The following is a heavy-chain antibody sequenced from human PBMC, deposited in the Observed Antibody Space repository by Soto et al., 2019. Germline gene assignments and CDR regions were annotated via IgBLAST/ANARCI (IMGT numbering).Heavy chain of an antibody. D-gene: IGHD1-26*01. CDR2: ISSDERST. J-gene: IGHJ4*02. V-gene: IGHV3-64D*06. CDR1: GFSFSSYA. CDR3: VKDRWVDY. Sequence: GGSLRLSCSVSGFSFSSYAIHWVRQAPGKGLQYVSSISSDERSTYYADSVKGRFTISRDNSKNTLYLQMSSLRAEDTAVYYCVKDRWVDYWGQGTLVTVSS.